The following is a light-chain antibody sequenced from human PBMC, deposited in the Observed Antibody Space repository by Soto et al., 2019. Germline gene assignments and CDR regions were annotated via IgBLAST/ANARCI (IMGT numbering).Light chain of an antibody. J-gene: IGKJ5*01. V-gene: IGKV3-20*01. Sequence: DIVLTQTPGTLSLSPGERAXXXXXXXQRVGSNYLAWYQQKPGQAPRLLIYGASSRATGIPDRFSGSGSGTDFTLTISRLEPEDFAVYYCQQYGSSPPITFGQGTRLEI. CDR1: QRVGSNY. CDR3: QQYGSSPPIT. CDR2: GAS.